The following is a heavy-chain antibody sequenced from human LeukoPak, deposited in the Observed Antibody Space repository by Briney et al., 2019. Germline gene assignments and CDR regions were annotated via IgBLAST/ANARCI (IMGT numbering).Heavy chain of an antibody. D-gene: IGHD2-21*01. CDR3: AKGVVANPKSRYFDL. CDR2: ISGSGGST. CDR1: GFTFSSYA. J-gene: IGHJ2*01. Sequence: GGSLRLSCAASGFTFSSYAMSWVRQAPGKGLEWVSAISGSGGSTYYADSVKGRFTISSDNSKNTLYLQMNSLRAEDTAVYYCAKGVVANPKSRYFDLWGRGTLVTVSS. V-gene: IGHV3-23*01.